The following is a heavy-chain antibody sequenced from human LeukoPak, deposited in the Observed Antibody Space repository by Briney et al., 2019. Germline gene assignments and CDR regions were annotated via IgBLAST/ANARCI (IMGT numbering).Heavy chain of an antibody. CDR3: ATASRDVWGSYWVLDY. Sequence: PGGSLRLSCAASGFTFSSYGIHWVRQAPGKGLEWVAFIRFDGSNKYYADSVKGRFTISRDNSKNTLYLQMNSLRAEDTAVYYCATASRDVWGSYWVLDYWGQGTLVTVSS. CDR1: GFTFSSYG. V-gene: IGHV3-30*02. J-gene: IGHJ4*02. CDR2: IRFDGSNK. D-gene: IGHD3-16*01.